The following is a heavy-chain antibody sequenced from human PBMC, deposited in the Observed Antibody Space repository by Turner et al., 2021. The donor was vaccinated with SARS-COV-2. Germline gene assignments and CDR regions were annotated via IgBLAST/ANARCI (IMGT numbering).Heavy chain of an antibody. J-gene: IGHJ6*02. CDR3: AKDSGILTGYGYYYYGMDV. D-gene: IGHD3-9*01. V-gene: IGHV3-30*04. CDR2: ISYDGSNK. Sequence: QVQLVESGGGVVQPGGSLRLSCAASGFTFSSYAMHWVRQAPGKGLEWVAVISYDGSNKYYADPVKGRFTISRDNSKNTLYLQMNSLRAEDTAVYYCAKDSGILTGYGYYYYGMDVWGQGTTVTVSS. CDR1: GFTFSSYA.